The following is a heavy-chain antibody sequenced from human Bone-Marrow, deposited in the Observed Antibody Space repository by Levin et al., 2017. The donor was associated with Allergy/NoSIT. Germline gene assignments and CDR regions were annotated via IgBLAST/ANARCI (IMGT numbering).Heavy chain of an antibody. V-gene: IGHV3-66*01. CDR3: ARGYKSGLLLG. CDR2: SYSGGST. J-gene: IGHJ4*02. CDR1: GFTVSNNH. Sequence: GGSLRLSCAASGFTVSNNHMSWVRQVAGKGLECVGGSYSGGSTYNADSVKGRFTISRDNSKNTGYLEMNSLRVADTDVYYCARGYKSGLLLGWGQGTLVTVSS. D-gene: IGHD6-19*01.